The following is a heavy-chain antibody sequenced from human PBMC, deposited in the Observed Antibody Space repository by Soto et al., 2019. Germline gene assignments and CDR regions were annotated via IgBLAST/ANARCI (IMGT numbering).Heavy chain of an antibody. D-gene: IGHD4-17*01. CDR1: GASVRSGSYY. CDR3: ARVEDYGDYFDY. Sequence: QVQLQESGPGLVKPLETLSLTCTVSGASVRSGSYYWSWVRQPPGRGLEWIGYIYDTGTTNYNPSLKSRVTMSVDTSKNQFSLKLNSLTAADTAVYYCARVEDYGDYFDYWGQGTLVTVSS. J-gene: IGHJ4*02. V-gene: IGHV4-61*01. CDR2: IYDTGTT.